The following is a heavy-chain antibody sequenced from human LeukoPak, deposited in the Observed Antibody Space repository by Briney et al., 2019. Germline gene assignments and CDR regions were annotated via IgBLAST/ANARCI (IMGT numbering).Heavy chain of an antibody. D-gene: IGHD2-2*01. CDR1: GGSISSYY. CDR2: IYYSGST. V-gene: IGHV4-59*01. CDR3: ARAGGWKYHGPAVMDV. J-gene: IGHJ6*02. Sequence: SETLSLTCTVSGGSISSYYWSWIRQPPGKGLEWIGYIYYSGSTNYNPSLKSRVTISVDTSKNQFSLKLSSVTAADTAVYYCARAGGWKYHGPAVMDVWGQGTTVTVSS.